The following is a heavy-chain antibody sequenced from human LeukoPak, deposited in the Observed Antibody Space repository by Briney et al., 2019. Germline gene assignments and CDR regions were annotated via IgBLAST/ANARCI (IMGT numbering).Heavy chain of an antibody. CDR3: ARRGLVA. D-gene: IGHD5-12*01. CDR2: ISNSGGNT. J-gene: IGHJ4*02. Sequence: GRSLRLSCAASGFTFSSFAMTWVRQAPGKGLEWVSTISNSGGNTYYTDSVKGRFTISRDNSKNTLYLQMNSLRFEDTAVFYCARRGLVAGAQGTLVTVSS. CDR1: GFTFSSFA. V-gene: IGHV3-23*01.